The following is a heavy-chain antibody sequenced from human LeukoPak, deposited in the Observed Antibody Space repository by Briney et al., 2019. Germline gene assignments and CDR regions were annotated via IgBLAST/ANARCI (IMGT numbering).Heavy chain of an antibody. CDR2: ITSTSITI. CDR1: GFAFSTYS. D-gene: IGHD6-13*01. V-gene: IGHV3-48*01. CDR3: ARVAAVGTHNWFDP. Sequence: PGGSLRLSCAAFGFAFSTYSMTWVRQAPGKGLEWISYITSTSITIYYPDSVKGRFTISRDNAKNLLFLQMNSLRAEDTAVYYCARVAAVGTHNWFDPWGQGTLVTVSS. J-gene: IGHJ5*02.